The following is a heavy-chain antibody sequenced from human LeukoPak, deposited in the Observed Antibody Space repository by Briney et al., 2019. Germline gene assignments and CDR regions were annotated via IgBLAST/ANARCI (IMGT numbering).Heavy chain of an antibody. D-gene: IGHD2-2*01. J-gene: IGHJ6*03. Sequence: SVKVSCKASGGTFSSYAISWVRQAPGQGLEWMGGIIPIFGTANYAQKFQGRVTITTDESTSTAYMELSSLRSEDTAVYYCASGSTSIGDVSSGQYYYYMDVWGKGTTVTVSS. CDR3: ASGSTSIGDVSSGQYYYYMDV. CDR1: GGTFSSYA. V-gene: IGHV1-69*05. CDR2: IIPIFGTA.